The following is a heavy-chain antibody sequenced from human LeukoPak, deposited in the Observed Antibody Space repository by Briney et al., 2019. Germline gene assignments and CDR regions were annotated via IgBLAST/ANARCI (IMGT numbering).Heavy chain of an antibody. D-gene: IGHD3-22*01. CDR1: GFAVSSNY. CDR3: AKDPYSSRMEYFQQ. V-gene: IGHV3-53*05. Sequence: GGSLRLSCAASGFAVSSNYMNWVRQAPGKGLEWVSVIYSGGSTYYADSVKGRFTISRDNSKNTLYLEMSSLRIEDTAVYYCAKDPYSSRMEYFQQWGQGTLVIVSS. J-gene: IGHJ1*01. CDR2: IYSGGST.